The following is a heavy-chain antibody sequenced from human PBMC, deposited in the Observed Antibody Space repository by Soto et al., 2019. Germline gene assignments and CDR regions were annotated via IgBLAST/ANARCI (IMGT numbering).Heavy chain of an antibody. CDR3: ARGRKTGRGTQYYFDY. V-gene: IGHV1-8*01. CDR1: GYTFTSYD. J-gene: IGHJ4*02. Sequence: GASVKVSCKASGYTFTSYDINWVRQATGQGLEWMGWMNPNSGNTGYAQKFQGRVTMTRNTSISTAYMELSSLRSEDTAVYYCARGRKTGRGTQYYFDYWGQGTLVTVSS. CDR2: MNPNSGNT. D-gene: IGHD1-1*01.